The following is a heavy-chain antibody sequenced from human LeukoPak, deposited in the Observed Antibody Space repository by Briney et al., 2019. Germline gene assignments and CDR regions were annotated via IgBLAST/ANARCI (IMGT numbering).Heavy chain of an antibody. CDR3: ARHPNSNWDY. J-gene: IGHJ4*02. CDR2: INEGGNEK. CDR1: GFTFRNYW. V-gene: IGHV3-7*03. Sequence: GGSLRLSCGVSGFTFRNYWMTWVRQVPGKGLEWVVNINEGGNEKNYVDSVKGRFTVSRDNAQNSLYLQMNSLRVEDAAVYYCARHPNSNWDYWGQGTLVTVSS. D-gene: IGHD1-1*01.